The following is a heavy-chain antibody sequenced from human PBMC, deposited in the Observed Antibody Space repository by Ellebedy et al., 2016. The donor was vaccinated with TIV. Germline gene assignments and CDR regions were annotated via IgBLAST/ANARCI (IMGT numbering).Heavy chain of an antibody. CDR2: IYHSGNT. J-gene: IGHJ6*02. CDR1: GDSIGSYF. CDR3: AREDYDVLTGVSHGMGV. D-gene: IGHD3-9*01. V-gene: IGHV4-59*01. Sequence: PSETLSLTCSVSGDSIGSYFWNWIRQPPGKGLEWIGYIYHSGNTNYNPSLKSRVAISVDTSKNQFSLKLSSVTAADTAVYYCAREDYDVLTGVSHGMGVWGQGTTVTVSS.